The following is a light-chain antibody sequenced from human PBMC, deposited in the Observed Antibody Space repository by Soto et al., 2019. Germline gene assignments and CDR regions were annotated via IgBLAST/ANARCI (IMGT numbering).Light chain of an antibody. CDR2: DAS. V-gene: IGKV3-11*01. CDR3: QQRSHWPT. Sequence: EIVLTQSPANLSLSPGERATLSCRASQSVSTYLAWYQQKPGQTPRLLIYDASNSATGIPARFSGSGSGTDFTLTISSLEPEDFAVYYCQQRSHWPTFGQGTKLEI. CDR1: QSVSTY. J-gene: IGKJ2*01.